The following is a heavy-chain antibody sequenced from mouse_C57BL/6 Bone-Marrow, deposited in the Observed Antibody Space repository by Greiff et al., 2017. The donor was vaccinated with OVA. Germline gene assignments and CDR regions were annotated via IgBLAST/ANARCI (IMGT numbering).Heavy chain of an antibody. J-gene: IGHJ1*03. Sequence: QVQLQQPGAELVKPGASVKLSCKASGYTFTSYWMHWVKQRPGQGLEWIGMIHPNSGSTNYNEKFKGKATFTADTSSNTAYMQLSSLTTEDSAIYYCARRSPYDYDLYWYFDVWGTGTTVTVSS. V-gene: IGHV1-64*01. CDR2: IHPNSGST. CDR3: ARRSPYDYDLYWYFDV. D-gene: IGHD2-4*01. CDR1: GYTFTSYW.